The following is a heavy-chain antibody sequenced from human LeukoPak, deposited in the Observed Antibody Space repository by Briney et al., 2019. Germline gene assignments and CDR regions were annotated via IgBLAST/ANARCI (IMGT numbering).Heavy chain of an antibody. CDR1: GYTFTSYG. J-gene: IGHJ4*02. CDR3: ARGDQYYFDY. CDR2: ISVYNGNT. V-gene: IGHV1-18*01. Sequence: GASVKVSCKASGYTFTSYGISWVRQAPGQGLEWMGWISVYNGNTNYAQKLQGRGTITTATSTSTAYLGLSRLRSDDTALYYCARGDQYYFDYWGQGTLVTVSS.